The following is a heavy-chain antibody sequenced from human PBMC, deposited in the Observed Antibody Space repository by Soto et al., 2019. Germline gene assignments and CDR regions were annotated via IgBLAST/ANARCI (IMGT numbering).Heavy chain of an antibody. Sequence: ASVKVSCKASGYTFTSYDINWVRQATGQGLEWMGWMNPNSGNTGYAQKFQGRVTMTRNTSISTAYMELSSLRSEDTAVYYCAREYCSGGSCYSDGGMDVWGQGTTVTVSS. CDR3: AREYCSGGSCYSDGGMDV. CDR2: MNPNSGNT. D-gene: IGHD2-15*01. CDR1: GYTFTSYD. J-gene: IGHJ6*02. V-gene: IGHV1-8*01.